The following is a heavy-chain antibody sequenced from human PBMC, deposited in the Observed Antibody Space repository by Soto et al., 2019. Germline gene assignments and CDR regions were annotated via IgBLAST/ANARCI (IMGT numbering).Heavy chain of an antibody. CDR1: GLTFSTYA. Sequence: QPGGSLRLSCSVFGLTFSTYAMHWVRQAPGKGLQYVSSISSNGGSTYYADSVKGRFTISRDNSKNTLYLQMSSLRVEDTAVYYCVKDRYVDYWGQGTLVTV. V-gene: IGHV3-64D*06. CDR3: VKDRYVDY. J-gene: IGHJ4*02. CDR2: ISSNGGST.